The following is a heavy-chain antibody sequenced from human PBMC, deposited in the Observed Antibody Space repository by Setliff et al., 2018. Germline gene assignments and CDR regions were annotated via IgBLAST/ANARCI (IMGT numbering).Heavy chain of an antibody. V-gene: IGHV4-34*01. J-gene: IGHJ6*03. CDR1: GGSFSGYY. Sequence: KSSETLSLTCAVYGGSFSGYYWSWIRQPPGKGLEWIGEINHSGSTNYNPSLKSRVTISVDTSRNQFSLKLSSVTAADTAVYYCARGLYYYYYYYMDVWGKGTTVTVSS. CDR2: INHSGST. CDR3: ARGLYYYYYYYMDV.